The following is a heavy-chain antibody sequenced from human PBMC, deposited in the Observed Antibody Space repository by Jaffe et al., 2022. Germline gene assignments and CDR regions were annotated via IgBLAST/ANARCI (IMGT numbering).Heavy chain of an antibody. V-gene: IGHV3-30*02. J-gene: IGHJ4*02. D-gene: IGHD6-19*01. Sequence: QVQLVESGGGVVQPGGSLRLSCAASGFTFSSYGMHWVRQAPGKGLEWVAFIRYDGSNKYYADSVKGRFTISRDNSKNTLYLQMNSLRAEDTAVYYCAKDSRAIAVADPSPDYWGQGTLVTVSS. CDR2: IRYDGSNK. CDR1: GFTFSSYG. CDR3: AKDSRAIAVADPSPDY.